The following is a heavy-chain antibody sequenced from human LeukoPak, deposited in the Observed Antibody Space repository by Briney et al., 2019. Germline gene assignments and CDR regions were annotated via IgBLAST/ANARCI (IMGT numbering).Heavy chain of an antibody. J-gene: IGHJ4*02. Sequence: GGSLRLSCAGSGFTFNTYWMNWVRQAPGKGLEWVASIKQDGSEKYYVDSVKGRFTISRDNAKNSLYLQTDSLRAEDTAVYYCARGKWGTRTTPLDYWGQGTLVTVSS. V-gene: IGHV3-7*01. CDR2: IKQDGSEK. CDR1: GFTFNTYW. D-gene: IGHD1/OR15-1a*01. CDR3: ARGKWGTRTTPLDY.